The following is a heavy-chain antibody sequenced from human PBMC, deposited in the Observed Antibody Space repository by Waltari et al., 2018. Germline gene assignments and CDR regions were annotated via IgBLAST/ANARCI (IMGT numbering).Heavy chain of an antibody. J-gene: IGHJ4*02. Sequence: EVQLVESGGGLVQPGGSLRLSCAASGFTFSSYWMHWVRQAPGKGLGWVSRINSDGSNKYYADSVKGRFTISRDNSKNTLYLQMNSLRAEDTAVYYCVRDLNYWGQGTLVTVSS. CDR1: GFTFSSYW. CDR2: INSDGSNK. CDR3: VRDLNY. V-gene: IGHV3-74*01.